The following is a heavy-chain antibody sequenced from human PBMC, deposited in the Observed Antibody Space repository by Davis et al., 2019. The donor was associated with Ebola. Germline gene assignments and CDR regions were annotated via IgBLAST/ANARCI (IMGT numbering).Heavy chain of an antibody. J-gene: IGHJ3*02. CDR2: IYHSGST. CDR1: GGSISSSNW. CDR3: ARGTSSLVFGAFDI. V-gene: IGHV4-4*02. D-gene: IGHD6-6*01. Sequence: MPSETLSLTCAVSGGSISSSNWWSWVRQPPGKGLEWIGEIYHSGSTNYNPSLKSRVTISVDTSKNQFSLKLSSVTAADTAVYYCARGTSSLVFGAFDIWGQGTMVTVSS.